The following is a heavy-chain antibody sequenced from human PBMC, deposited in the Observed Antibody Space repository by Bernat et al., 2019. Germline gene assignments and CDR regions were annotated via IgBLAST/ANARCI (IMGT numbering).Heavy chain of an antibody. CDR3: ARDRDGILLWFREGSDAFDI. D-gene: IGHD3-10*01. V-gene: IGHV3-33*01. J-gene: IGHJ3*02. CDR1: GFTFSSYG. CDR2: IWYDGSNK. Sequence: QVQLVESGGGVVQPGRSLRLSCAASGFTFSSYGMHWVRQAPGKGLGWVAVIWYDGSNKYYADSVKGRFTISRDNSKNTLYLQMNSLRAEDTAVYYCARDRDGILLWFREGSDAFDIWGQGTMVTVSS.